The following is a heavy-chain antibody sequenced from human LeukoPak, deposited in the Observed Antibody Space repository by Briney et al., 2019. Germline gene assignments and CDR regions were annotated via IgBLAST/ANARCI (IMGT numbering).Heavy chain of an antibody. Sequence: ASVKVSCKASGGAFSSYAISWVRQAPGQGLEWMGGIIPIFGTANYAQKFQGRVTITADESTSTAYMELSSLRSEDTAVYYCARDSPCGDYVWDYYYYGMDVWGQGTTVTVSS. V-gene: IGHV1-69*13. D-gene: IGHD4-17*01. J-gene: IGHJ6*02. CDR1: GGAFSSYA. CDR3: ARDSPCGDYVWDYYYYGMDV. CDR2: IIPIFGTA.